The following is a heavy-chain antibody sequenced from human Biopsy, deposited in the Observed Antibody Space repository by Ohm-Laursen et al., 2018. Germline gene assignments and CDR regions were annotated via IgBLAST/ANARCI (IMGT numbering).Heavy chain of an antibody. V-gene: IGHV4-34*01. CDR1: GGSFSGYY. D-gene: IGHD6-19*01. CDR2: INHSGST. Sequence: GTLSLTCVVYGGSFSGYYWSWIRQPPGKGLEWIGEINHSGSTNYNPSLKSRVTISVDTSKNQFSLKLSPVTAADTAVYYCARGRLRAVARFDYWGQGTLVTVSS. CDR3: ARGRLRAVARFDY. J-gene: IGHJ4*02.